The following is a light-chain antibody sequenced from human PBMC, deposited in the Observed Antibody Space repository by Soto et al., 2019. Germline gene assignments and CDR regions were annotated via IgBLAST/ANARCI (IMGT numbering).Light chain of an antibody. CDR3: QQSYSTPRT. CDR2: AAS. V-gene: IGKV1-39*01. J-gene: IGKJ1*01. CDR1: QSSSSY. Sequence: DIQMTQSPSSLSASVGDRVTITCRASQSSSSYLNWYQQKPGKAPKLLIYAASSLQSGVPSRFSGSGSGTDFNLTNSSLQPEDFATYHCQQSYSTPRTFGQGTKVEIK.